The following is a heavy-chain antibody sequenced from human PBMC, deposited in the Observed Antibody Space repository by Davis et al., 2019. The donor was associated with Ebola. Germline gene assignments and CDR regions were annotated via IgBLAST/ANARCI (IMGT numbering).Heavy chain of an antibody. Sequence: MPSETLSLTCAVSGDSISSRNWWSWVRQFPGKGLEWIGEIYHSGSTNYNPSLKSRVTISLDKSKNQFSLKLTSVTAADTAVYYCARDYYDSNGYLYYFDHWGQRTLVTVSS. CDR3: ARDYYDSNGYLYYFDH. CDR1: GDSISSRNW. D-gene: IGHD3-22*01. J-gene: IGHJ4*02. CDR2: IYHSGST. V-gene: IGHV4-4*02.